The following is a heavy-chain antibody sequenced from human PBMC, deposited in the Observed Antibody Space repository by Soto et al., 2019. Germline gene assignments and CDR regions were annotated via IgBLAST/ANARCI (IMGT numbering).Heavy chain of an antibody. CDR3: ARQAGGDCSSTSCYTPWFDP. Sequence: PGGSLKISCKGSGYSFTSYWISWVRQMPGKGLEWMGRIDPSDSYTNYSPSFQGHVTISADKSISTAYLQWSSLKASDTAMYYCARQAGGDCSSTSCYTPWFDPWGQGTLVTVSS. CDR2: IDPSDSYT. J-gene: IGHJ5*02. CDR1: GYSFTSYW. V-gene: IGHV5-10-1*01. D-gene: IGHD2-2*02.